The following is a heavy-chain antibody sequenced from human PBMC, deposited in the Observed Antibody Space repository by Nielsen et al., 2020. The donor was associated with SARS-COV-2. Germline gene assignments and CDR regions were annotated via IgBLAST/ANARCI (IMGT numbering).Heavy chain of an antibody. Sequence: SETLSLTCTVSGGSVSSGSYYWSWIRQPPGKGLEWIGYIYYSGSTNYNPSLKSRVTISVDTSKNQFSLKLSSVTASDTAVYYCAREDVDTAMVWSWGQGTLVTVSS. D-gene: IGHD5-18*01. CDR3: AREDVDTAMVWS. J-gene: IGHJ5*02. V-gene: IGHV4-61*01. CDR2: IYYSGST. CDR1: GGSVSSGSYY.